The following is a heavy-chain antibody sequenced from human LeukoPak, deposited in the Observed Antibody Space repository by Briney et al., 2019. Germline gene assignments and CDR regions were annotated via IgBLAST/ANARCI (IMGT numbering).Heavy chain of an antibody. J-gene: IGHJ4*02. V-gene: IGHV3-30*03. CDR1: GYPFSDHY. CDR3: ARDRYGAVTAYYFDY. Sequence: GGSLRLSCAVSGYPFSDHYIDWVRQAPGKGLEWVAVISYDGSNKYYADSVKGRFTISRDNSKNTLYLQMNSLRAEDTAVYYCARDRYGAVTAYYFDYWGQGTLVTVSS. D-gene: IGHD2-21*02. CDR2: ISYDGSNK.